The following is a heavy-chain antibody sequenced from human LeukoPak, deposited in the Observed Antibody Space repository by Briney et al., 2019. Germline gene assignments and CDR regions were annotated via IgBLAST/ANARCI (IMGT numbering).Heavy chain of an antibody. J-gene: IGHJ4*02. Sequence: PGGSRRLSCAASGFTFDDYAMHWVRQAPGKGLEWVSGISWNSGSIGYADSVKGRFTISRDNAKNSLYLQMNSLRAEDTAVYYCARVMRSGSPFDYWGQGTLVTVSS. CDR1: GFTFDDYA. CDR3: ARVMRSGSPFDY. CDR2: ISWNSGSI. V-gene: IGHV3-9*01. D-gene: IGHD1-26*01.